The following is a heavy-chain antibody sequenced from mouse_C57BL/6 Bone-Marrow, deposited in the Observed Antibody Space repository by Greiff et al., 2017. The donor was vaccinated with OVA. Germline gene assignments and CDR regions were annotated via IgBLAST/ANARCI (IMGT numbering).Heavy chain of an antibody. V-gene: IGHV14-3*01. Sequence: EVQLQQSVAELVRPGASVKLSCTASGFNIKNTYMHWVKQRPEQGLEWIGRIDPANDNTTYAPKFQGKATMTADTSSNTAYLQLSSLASEDTACYCCARGNFGSSLYARDYWGKGTSVTVSS. CDR3: ARGNFGSSLYARDY. CDR1: GFNIKNTY. CDR2: IDPANDNT. J-gene: IGHJ4*01. D-gene: IGHD1-1*01.